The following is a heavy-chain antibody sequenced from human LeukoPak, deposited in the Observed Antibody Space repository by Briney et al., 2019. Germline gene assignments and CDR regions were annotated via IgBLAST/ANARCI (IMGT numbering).Heavy chain of an antibody. CDR1: GSTFSSYS. CDR3: ARDRGVWWFDY. Sequence: PGGSLRLSCAASGSTFSSYSMNWVRQGPGKGLEWVSSISSSSSYIYYADSVKGRFTISRDNAKNSLYLQMNSLRAEDTAVYYCARDRGVWWFDYWGQGTLVTVSS. J-gene: IGHJ4*02. D-gene: IGHD1-26*01. V-gene: IGHV3-21*01. CDR2: ISSSSSYI.